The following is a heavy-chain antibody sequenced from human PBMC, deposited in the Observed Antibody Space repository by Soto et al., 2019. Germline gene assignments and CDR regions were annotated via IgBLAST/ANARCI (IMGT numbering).Heavy chain of an antibody. Sequence: GASVKVSCKASGYTFTGYYMHWVRQAPGQGLEWMGWINPNSGGTNYAQKFQGWVTMTRDTSISTAYMELSRLRSDDTAVYYCARDRGIVAPYYFDYWGQGIRVTVAS. V-gene: IGHV1-2*04. CDR1: GYTFTGYY. CDR3: ARDRGIVAPYYFDY. CDR2: INPNSGGT. D-gene: IGHD5-12*01. J-gene: IGHJ4*02.